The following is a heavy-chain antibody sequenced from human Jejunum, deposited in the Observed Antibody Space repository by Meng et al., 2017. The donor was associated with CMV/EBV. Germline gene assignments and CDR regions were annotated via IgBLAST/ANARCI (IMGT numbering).Heavy chain of an antibody. Sequence: CKASGYTFIGYYMHWLRQGPGQGFEWMGRINPNSGGTNYAPKFQGRVTMTKDTSITTAYMELRNLRSDDTAVYYCARQIVLTSQTRDFWGQGTLVTVSS. D-gene: IGHD2/OR15-2a*01. CDR1: GYTFIGYY. CDR3: ARQIVLTSQTRDF. V-gene: IGHV1-2*06. CDR2: INPNSGGT. J-gene: IGHJ4*02.